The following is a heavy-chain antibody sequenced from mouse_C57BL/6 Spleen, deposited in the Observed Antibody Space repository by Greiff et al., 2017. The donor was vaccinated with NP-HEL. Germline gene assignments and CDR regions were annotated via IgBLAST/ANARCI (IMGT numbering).Heavy chain of an antibody. CDR1: GYAFSSYW. V-gene: IGHV1-80*01. CDR2: IYPGDGDT. Sequence: VQLQQSGAELVKPGASVKISCKASGYAFSSYWMNWVKQRPGKGLEWIGQIYPGDGDTNYNGKFKGKATLTADKSSSTAYMQLSSLTSEDSAVYFWARSGGYYYGSSYDYWGQGTTLTVSS. CDR3: ARSGGYYYGSSYDY. J-gene: IGHJ2*01. D-gene: IGHD1-1*01.